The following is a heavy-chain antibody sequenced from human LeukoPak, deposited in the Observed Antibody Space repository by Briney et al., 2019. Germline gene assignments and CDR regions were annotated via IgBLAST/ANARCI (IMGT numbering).Heavy chain of an antibody. Sequence: EASVKVSCKASGYTFTSYGISWVRQAPGQGLEWMGWISAHNGNTNYAQKLQGRVTMTTDTSTSTAYMELRSLRSDDTAVYYRARGSVRFLEWLPFDPWGQGTLVTVSS. CDR3: ARGSVRFLEWLPFDP. J-gene: IGHJ5*02. CDR2: ISAHNGNT. D-gene: IGHD3-3*01. V-gene: IGHV1-18*01. CDR1: GYTFTSYG.